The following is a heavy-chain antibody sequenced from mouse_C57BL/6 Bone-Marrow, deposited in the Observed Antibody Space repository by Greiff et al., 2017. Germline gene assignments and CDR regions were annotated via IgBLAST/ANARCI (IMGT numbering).Heavy chain of an antibody. CDR1: GYTFTSYW. CDR2: IDPSDSYT. CDR3: ARAPKNSLPYYFDY. Sequence: QVQLQQPGAELVMPGASVKLSCKASGYTFTSYWMHWVKQRPGQGLAWIGEIDPSDSYTNYNQKFKGKSTLTVDKSSSTAYMQLSSLTSEDSAVYYCARAPKNSLPYYFDYWGQGTTLTVSS. V-gene: IGHV1-69*01. J-gene: IGHJ2*01. D-gene: IGHD6-2*01.